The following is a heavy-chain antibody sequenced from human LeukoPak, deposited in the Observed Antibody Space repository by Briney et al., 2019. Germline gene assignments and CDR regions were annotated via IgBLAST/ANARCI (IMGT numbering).Heavy chain of an antibody. J-gene: IGHJ3*02. Sequence: GEALKISCKGFGFTFTNNWIGGGRRKPGEGREGMGIIYLGDSDVRYSPSFQGQVTISADKSIRPAYLQWSSLKASDTAMYYCARKASAFDIWGQGTMVTVSS. V-gene: IGHV5-51*01. CDR2: IYLGDSDV. CDR3: ARKASAFDI. CDR1: GFTFTNNW.